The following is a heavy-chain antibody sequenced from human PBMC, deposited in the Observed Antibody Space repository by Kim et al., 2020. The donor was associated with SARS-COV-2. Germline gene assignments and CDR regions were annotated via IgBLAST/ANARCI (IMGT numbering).Heavy chain of an antibody. Sequence: ASVKVSCKVSGYTLTELSMHWVRQAPGKGLEWMGGFDPEDGETIYAQKFQGRVTMTEDTSTDTAYMELSSLRSEDTAVYYCATPHYYDSSGKSYYFDYWGQGTLVTVSS. J-gene: IGHJ4*02. D-gene: IGHD3-22*01. V-gene: IGHV1-24*01. CDR2: FDPEDGET. CDR1: GYTLTELS. CDR3: ATPHYYDSSGKSYYFDY.